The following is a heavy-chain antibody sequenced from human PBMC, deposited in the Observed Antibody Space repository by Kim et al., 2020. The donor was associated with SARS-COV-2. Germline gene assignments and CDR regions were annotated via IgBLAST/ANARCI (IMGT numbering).Heavy chain of an antibody. D-gene: IGHD3-9*01. Sequence: GGSLRLSCAASGFTFSSYSMNWVRQAPGKGLEWVSYISSSSSTIYYADSVKGRFTISRDNAKNSLYLQMNSLRDEDTAVYYCASDRDVNRDYDILTGYSYYYYGMDVWGQGTTVTVSS. CDR3: ASDRDVNRDYDILTGYSYYYYGMDV. J-gene: IGHJ6*02. CDR1: GFTFSSYS. V-gene: IGHV3-48*02. CDR2: ISSSSSTI.